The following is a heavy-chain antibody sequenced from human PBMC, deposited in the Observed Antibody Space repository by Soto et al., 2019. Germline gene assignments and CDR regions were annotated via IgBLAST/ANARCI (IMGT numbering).Heavy chain of an antibody. J-gene: IGHJ3*02. D-gene: IGHD1-1*01. CDR1: GFTFSSYS. Sequence: GGSLRLSCAASGFTFSSYSMNWVRQAPGKGLEWVSSISSSSSYIYYADSVKGRFTTSSDSSRTTVYLQMNSLRPDDTAVYSCATWHLQEHAYDIWGQGTMVTVSS. CDR2: ISSSSSYI. CDR3: ATWHLQEHAYDI. V-gene: IGHV3-21*04.